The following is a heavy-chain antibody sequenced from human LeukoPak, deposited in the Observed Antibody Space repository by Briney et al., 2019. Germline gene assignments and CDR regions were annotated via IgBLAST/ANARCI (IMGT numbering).Heavy chain of an antibody. J-gene: IGHJ4*02. CDR2: ISSSGSTI. V-gene: IGHV3-48*04. D-gene: IGHD5-12*01. Sequence: GGSLRLSCAASGFTFSSYSMNWVRQAPGKGLEWVSYISSSGSTIYYADSVKGRFTISRDNAKNSLYLQMNSLRAEDTAVYYCARQGLRFSHYFDYWGQGTLVTVSS. CDR3: ARQGLRFSHYFDY. CDR1: GFTFSSYS.